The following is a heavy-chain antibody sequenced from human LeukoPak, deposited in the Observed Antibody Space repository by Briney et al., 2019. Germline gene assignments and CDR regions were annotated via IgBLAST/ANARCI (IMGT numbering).Heavy chain of an antibody. V-gene: IGHV1-69*02. J-gene: IGHJ4*02. CDR3: ARVGAAAGDSY. D-gene: IGHD6-13*01. CDR2: IIPILGIA. Sequence: SVKVSCKASGGTFTSYTISWVRHAPGQGLEWMGRIIPILGIANYAQKFQGRVTITADKSTSTAYMELSSLRPEDTAVYYCARVGAAAGDSYWGQGTLVTVSS. CDR1: GGTFTSYT.